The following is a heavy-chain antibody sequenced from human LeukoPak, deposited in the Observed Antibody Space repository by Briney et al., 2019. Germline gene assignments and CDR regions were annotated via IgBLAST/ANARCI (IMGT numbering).Heavy chain of an antibody. J-gene: IGHJ4*02. D-gene: IGHD4-23*01. CDR1: GFTFSSYS. CDR2: ISSSSSTI. CDR3: ARDSPDYGGNSDYFDY. V-gene: IGHV3-48*01. Sequence: PGGSLRLSCAASGFTFSSYSMNWVRQAPGKGLEWVSYISSSSSTIYYADSVKGRFTISRDNAKNSLYLQMNSLRAEDTAVYYCARDSPDYGGNSDYFDYWGQGTLVTVSS.